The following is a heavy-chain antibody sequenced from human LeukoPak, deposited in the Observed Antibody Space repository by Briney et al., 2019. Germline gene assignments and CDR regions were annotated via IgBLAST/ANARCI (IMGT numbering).Heavy chain of an antibody. D-gene: IGHD3-22*01. J-gene: IGHJ6*03. V-gene: IGHV1-2*02. Sequence: ASVKVSCKASGYTLTGYYIHGVRQAPGQGLEWMGWINPNTGATNYAQKFQGRVTMTRDASVSTAYMELSSLNSDDTAVYYCARGIVSYRLDVWGKGTTVTVSS. CDR1: GYTLTGYY. CDR3: ARGIVSYRLDV. CDR2: INPNTGAT.